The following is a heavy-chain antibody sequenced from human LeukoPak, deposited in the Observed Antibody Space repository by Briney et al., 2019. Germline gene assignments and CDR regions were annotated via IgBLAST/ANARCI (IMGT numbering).Heavy chain of an antibody. CDR3: ARYTDYGGNSP. CDR2: MNPNSGNT. J-gene: IGHJ4*02. D-gene: IGHD4-23*01. Sequence: ASVKVSCKASGYTFTSYDINWVRQATGQGLEWMGWMNPNSGNTGYAQKFQGRVTMTRNTSISTAYMELSRLRSDDTAVYYCARYTDYGGNSPWGQGTLVTVSS. V-gene: IGHV1-8*01. CDR1: GYTFTSYD.